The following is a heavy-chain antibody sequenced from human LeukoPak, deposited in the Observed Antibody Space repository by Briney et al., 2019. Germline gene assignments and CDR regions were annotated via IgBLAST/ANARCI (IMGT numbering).Heavy chain of an antibody. CDR2: INPNSGGT. D-gene: IGHD5-24*01. CDR1: GYTFTGYY. V-gene: IGHV1-2*02. CDR3: ARDRRDGYLTPPRDAFDI. Sequence: ASVKVSCKASGYTFTGYYIHWVRQAPGQGLEWMGWINPNSGGTNYAQKFQGRVTVTRDTSISTAYMELSRLRSDDTAVYYCARDRRDGYLTPPRDAFDIWGQGTMVTVSS. J-gene: IGHJ3*02.